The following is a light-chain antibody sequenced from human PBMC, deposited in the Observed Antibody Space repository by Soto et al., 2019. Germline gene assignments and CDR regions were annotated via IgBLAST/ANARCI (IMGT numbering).Light chain of an antibody. Sequence: QSALTQPASVSGSPGQSITISCTGTSSDVGSYNYVSWYQQHPDKAPKLMIYEVSNRPSGLSNRFSGSKSGNTASLTISGLQAEDEADYYCTSYTSSTTVVFGGGTQLTVL. CDR2: EVS. CDR3: TSYTSSTTVV. V-gene: IGLV2-14*01. J-gene: IGLJ2*01. CDR1: SSDVGSYNY.